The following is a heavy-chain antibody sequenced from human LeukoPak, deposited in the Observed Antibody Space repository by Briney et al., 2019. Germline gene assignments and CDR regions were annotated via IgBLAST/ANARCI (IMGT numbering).Heavy chain of an antibody. CDR1: GFIFRNYW. V-gene: IGHV3-74*01. CDR2: INPNGITT. CDR3: ARDFAGDRDY. J-gene: IGHJ4*02. Sequence: GGSLRLSCAASGFIFRNYWMHWVRQAPGKGLVWVARINPNGITTTYTDSVKGRFTISRDNAKNTLYLQMNSLIAEDTAVYYCARDFAGDRDYWGQGTLVTVSS. D-gene: IGHD4-17*01.